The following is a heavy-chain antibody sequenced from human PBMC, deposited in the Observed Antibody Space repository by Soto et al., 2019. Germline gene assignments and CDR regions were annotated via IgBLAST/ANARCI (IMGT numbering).Heavy chain of an antibody. J-gene: IGHJ4*02. CDR1: XXXFXSYG. CDR3: ARDSPPVDY. Sequence: ASVKVSCKASXXXFXSYGISLLRQAPGQGLEWMGWISAYNGNTNYAQKLQGRVTMITDTSTSTAYMELRSLSSDDTAVYYCARDSPPVDYWGQGTLVTVS. CDR2: ISAYNGNT. V-gene: IGHV1-18*01.